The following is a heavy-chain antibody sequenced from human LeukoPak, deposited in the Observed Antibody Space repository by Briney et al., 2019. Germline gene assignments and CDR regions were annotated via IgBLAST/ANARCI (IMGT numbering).Heavy chain of an antibody. CDR3: ARGLKGGYSGYDKYYFGY. D-gene: IGHD5-12*01. CDR1: GYTFTGYY. J-gene: IGHJ4*02. Sequence: ASVKVSCKASGYTFTGYYMHWVRQAPGQGLEWMGWINPNSGGTNYAQKFQGWVTMTRDTSISTAYMELSRLRSDDTAVYYCARGLKGGYSGYDKYYFGYWGQGTLVTVSS. V-gene: IGHV1-2*04. CDR2: INPNSGGT.